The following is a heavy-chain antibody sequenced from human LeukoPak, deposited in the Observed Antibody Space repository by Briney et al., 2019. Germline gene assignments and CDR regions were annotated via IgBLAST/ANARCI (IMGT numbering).Heavy chain of an antibody. J-gene: IGHJ4*02. Sequence: PGGSLRLSCAASGFTFSSYSMNWVRQAPGKGLEWVSSISSSSSYIYYADSVKGRFTISGDNAKNSLYLQMNSLRAEDTAVYYCARVWEGIGGYCSGGSCYSIDYWGQGTLVTVSS. CDR2: ISSSSSYI. D-gene: IGHD2-15*01. CDR1: GFTFSSYS. CDR3: ARVWEGIGGYCSGGSCYSIDY. V-gene: IGHV3-21*01.